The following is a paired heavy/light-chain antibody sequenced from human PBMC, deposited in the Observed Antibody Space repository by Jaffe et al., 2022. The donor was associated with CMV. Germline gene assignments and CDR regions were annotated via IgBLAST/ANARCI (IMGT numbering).Light chain of an antibody. Sequence: DIVMTQTPLSLPVTPGEPASISCRSSQSLLDSDDGNTYLDWYLQKPGQSPQLLIYTFSYRASGVPDRFSGSGSGTDFTLKISRVEAEDVGVYYCMQRIEFPWTFGQGTKVEIK. CDR1: QSLLDSDDGNTY. CDR2: TFS. CDR3: MQRIEFPWT. V-gene: IGKV2-40*01. J-gene: IGKJ1*01.
Heavy chain of an antibody. CDR3: ARVPSYSSGLDV. CDR1: GFTVSSPY. Sequence: EVQLVESGGGLIQPGGSLRLSCAASGFTVSSPYMTWVRQAPGKGLEWVSLIYSRGSTFYADSVKGRFTISRDNSKNTLYLQMNSLRTEDTAVYYCARVPSYSSGLDVWGQGTSVTVSS. CDR2: IYSRGST. D-gene: IGHD2-21*01. J-gene: IGHJ6*02. V-gene: IGHV3-53*01.